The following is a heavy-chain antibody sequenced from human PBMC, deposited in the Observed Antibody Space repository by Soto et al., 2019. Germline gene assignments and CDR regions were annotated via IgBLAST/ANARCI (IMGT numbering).Heavy chain of an antibody. V-gene: IGHV1-2*04. CDR2: INPNSGGT. CDR1: GYTFTGYY. D-gene: IGHD3-3*01. J-gene: IGHJ6*02. Sequence: ASVKVSCKASGYTFTGYYMHWVRQAPGQGLEWMGWINPNSGGTNYAQKFQGWVTMTRDTSISTAYMELSRLRSDDTAVYYCAREYYDFWSGYLGQRDYSYGMDVWGQGTTVTLSS. CDR3: AREYYDFWSGYLGQRDYSYGMDV.